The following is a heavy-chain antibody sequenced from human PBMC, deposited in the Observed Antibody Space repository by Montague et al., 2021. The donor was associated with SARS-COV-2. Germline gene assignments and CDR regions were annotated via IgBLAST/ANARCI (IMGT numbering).Heavy chain of an antibody. J-gene: IGHJ4*02. Sequence: SETLSLTCTVSGASISSRSYYWGWIRQPPGKGLEWIGFKYCSGSTYYNPTLKSRVTISVDTSKNQFSLKLSSVTAADTAVYYCADLPSSITMFGVVQGYYFDVWGQGTLVTVSS. V-gene: IGHV4-39*01. D-gene: IGHD3-3*01. CDR3: ADLPSSITMFGVVQGYYFDV. CDR2: KYCSGST. CDR1: GASISSRSYY.